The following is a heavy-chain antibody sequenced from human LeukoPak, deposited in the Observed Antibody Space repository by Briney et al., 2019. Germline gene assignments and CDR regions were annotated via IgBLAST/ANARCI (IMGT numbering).Heavy chain of an antibody. CDR1: GFTFSNYA. CDR2: ISASGGST. J-gene: IGHJ2*01. D-gene: IGHD2-2*01. Sequence: PGGSLRLSCAASGFTFSNYAMSWVRQAPGRGLEWVSAISASGGSTYYADSVKGRFTISRDNSKNTLYLQMNSLRAKDTAVYYCARRACSSTSCFRSYWYFDLWGRGTLVTVSS. V-gene: IGHV3-23*01. CDR3: ARRACSSTSCFRSYWYFDL.